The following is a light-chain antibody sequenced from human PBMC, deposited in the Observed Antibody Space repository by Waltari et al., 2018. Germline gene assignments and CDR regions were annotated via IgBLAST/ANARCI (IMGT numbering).Light chain of an antibody. CDR2: RNN. J-gene: IGLJ2*01. Sequence: QSVLTQPPSASVTPGQRVTISFSGRSSNIGSIYVYWYQQLPATAPKLLIYRNNQRPSGVPDRFSGSKSGTSASLAISGLRSEDEADYYCAAWDDSLSGPVFGGGTKLTVL. CDR1: SSNIGSIY. V-gene: IGLV1-47*01. CDR3: AAWDDSLSGPV.